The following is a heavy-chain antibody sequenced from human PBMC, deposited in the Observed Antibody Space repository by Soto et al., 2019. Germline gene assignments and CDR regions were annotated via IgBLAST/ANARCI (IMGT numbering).Heavy chain of an antibody. J-gene: IGHJ2*01. D-gene: IGHD2-21*02. V-gene: IGHV3-23*01. CDR2: ISDTAHRI. Sequence: GGSLRLSCSASGFSFGSNSMAWVRQAPGKGLEWVASISDTAHRIFHAEYVKGRFTISRDNAKNTLYLQMNSLRAEDTAVYYCAIDGAYCGGDCYSLWYFDLWGRGTLVTVSS. CDR3: AIDGAYCGGDCYSLWYFDL. CDR1: GFSFGSNS.